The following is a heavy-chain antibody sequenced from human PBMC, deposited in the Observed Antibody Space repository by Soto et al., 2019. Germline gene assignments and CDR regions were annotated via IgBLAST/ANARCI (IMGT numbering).Heavy chain of an antibody. CDR1: GGSFSGDY. D-gene: IGHD6-19*01. V-gene: IGHV4-34*01. CDR2: INHSGST. CDR3: ARSVYSSGCDY. Sequence: SETLSLTCAVYGGSFSGDYWSWIRQPPGKGLEWIGEINHSGSTNYNPSLKSRVTISVDTSKNQFSLKLSSVTAADTAVYYCARSVYSSGCDYWGQGTLVTVSS. J-gene: IGHJ4*02.